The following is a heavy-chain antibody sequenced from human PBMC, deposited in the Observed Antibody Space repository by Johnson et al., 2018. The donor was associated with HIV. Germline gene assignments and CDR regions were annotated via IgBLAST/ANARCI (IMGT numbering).Heavy chain of an antibody. J-gene: IGHJ3*02. CDR1: GFTFSNAW. D-gene: IGHD3-10*01. CDR2: IRYDGSNK. Sequence: QLVESGGGVVQPGGSLRLSCAASGFTFSNAWMSWVRQAPGKGLEWVAFIRYDGSNKYYADSVKCRFTISRDNSKNTLYLQMNSLRAEDTAVYYCAKDSSFSYYYSDAFDIWGQGTMVTVSS. V-gene: IGHV3-30*02. CDR3: AKDSSFSYYYSDAFDI.